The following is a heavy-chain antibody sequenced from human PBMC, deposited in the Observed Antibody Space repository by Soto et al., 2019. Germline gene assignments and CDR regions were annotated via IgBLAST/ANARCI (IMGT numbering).Heavy chain of an antibody. CDR2: IIPKFSTS. V-gene: IGHV1-69*06. D-gene: IGHD1-26*01. J-gene: IGHJ3*02. CDR1: GGTFNNYA. Sequence: QVQLVQSGAEVKKPGSSVRVSCKASGGTFNNYAVHWVRQAPGQGLEWMGGIIPKFSTSSSAQKFQGRVTMNVDSSTNTAYLELISLRSEDTALYYCARGGIGSQSYACHIWGQGTAVTVSS. CDR3: ARGGIGSQSYACHI.